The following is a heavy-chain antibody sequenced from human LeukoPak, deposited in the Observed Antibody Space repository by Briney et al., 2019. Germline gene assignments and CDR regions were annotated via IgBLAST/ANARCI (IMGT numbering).Heavy chain of an antibody. Sequence: GGSLRLSCAASGFTFSIYAMSWVRQAPGKGLEWVSTTSGSGGSTYYADSVKGRFTISRDDSKNTLYLQMTSLRAEDTAVYYCAKGGPYGDYPCWYFDLWGRGTLVTVSS. CDR3: AKGGPYGDYPCWYFDL. J-gene: IGHJ2*01. CDR1: GFTFSIYA. D-gene: IGHD4-17*01. CDR2: TSGSGGST. V-gene: IGHV3-23*01.